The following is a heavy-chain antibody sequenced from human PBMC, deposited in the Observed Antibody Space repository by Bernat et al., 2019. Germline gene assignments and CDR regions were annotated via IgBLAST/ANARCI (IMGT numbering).Heavy chain of an antibody. CDR2: IRSKAYGGTT. Sequence: EVQLVESGGGLVKPGGSLRLSCTASGFTFGDYAMSWFRQAPGKGLEWVGFIRSKAYGGTTEYAASVKGRFTISRDDSKSIAYLQMNSLKTEDTAVYYCTRDSVLYYGSGSYRSFDYWGQGPLVTVSS. CDR1: GFTFGDYA. J-gene: IGHJ4*02. CDR3: TRDSVLYYGSGSYRSFDY. D-gene: IGHD3-10*01. V-gene: IGHV3-49*05.